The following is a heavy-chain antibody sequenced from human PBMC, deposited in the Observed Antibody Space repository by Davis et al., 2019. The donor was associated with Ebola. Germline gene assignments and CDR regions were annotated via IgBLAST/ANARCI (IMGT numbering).Heavy chain of an antibody. V-gene: IGHV4-39*07. D-gene: IGHD3-10*01. Sequence: PGGSLRLSCTVSGGSISSSSYYWGWIRQPPGKGLEWIGSIYYSGSTYYNPSLKSRVTISVDTSKNQFSLKLSSVTAADTAVYYCARGIGFGENFDYWGQGTLVTVSS. CDR3: ARGIGFGENFDY. CDR1: GGSISSSSYY. J-gene: IGHJ4*02. CDR2: IYYSGST.